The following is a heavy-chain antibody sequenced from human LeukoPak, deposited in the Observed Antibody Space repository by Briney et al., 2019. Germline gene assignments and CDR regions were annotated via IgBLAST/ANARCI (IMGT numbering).Heavy chain of an antibody. Sequence: GGSLRLSCAASGITFNNYLMHWVRQAPGKGLDWVAVIVEDGTNQYYADSVKGRFTISRDNPKNTLFLQMNSLRSEDTAMYYCARVQGGGYRTADYWGQGTLVTVSS. CDR3: ARVQGGGYRTADY. V-gene: IGHV3-30*04. CDR2: IVEDGTNQ. D-gene: IGHD6-19*01. CDR1: GITFNNYL. J-gene: IGHJ4*02.